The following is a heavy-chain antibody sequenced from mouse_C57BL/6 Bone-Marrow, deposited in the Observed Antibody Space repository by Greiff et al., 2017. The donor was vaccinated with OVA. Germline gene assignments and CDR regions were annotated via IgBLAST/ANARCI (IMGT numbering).Heavy chain of an antibody. D-gene: IGHD2-4*01. CDR2: IDPSDSYT. CDR3: ARGGDYDYFDY. Sequence: VQLQQPGAELVMPGASVKLSCKASGYTFTSYWMHWVKQSPGQGLEWIGEIDPSDSYTNYNQKFKGKSTLTVDKSSSTAYMQLSSLTSEDSAVYCCARGGDYDYFDYWGQGTTLTVSS. J-gene: IGHJ2*01. CDR1: GYTFTSYW. V-gene: IGHV1-69*01.